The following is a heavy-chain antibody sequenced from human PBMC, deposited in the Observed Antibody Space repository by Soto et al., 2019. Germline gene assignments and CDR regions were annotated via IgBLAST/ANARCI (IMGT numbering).Heavy chain of an antibody. CDR3: ARGVAAAGTGYYYYYGTDV. J-gene: IGHJ6*02. D-gene: IGHD6-13*01. CDR1: GYTFTSYY. V-gene: IGHV1-46*01. CDR2: INPSGGST. Sequence: GASVKVSCKASGYTFTSYYMHWVRQAPGQGLEWMGIINPSGGSTSYAQKFQGRVTMTRDTSTSTVYMELSSLRSEDTAVYYCARGVAAAGTGYYYYYGTDVWGQGTTVTVSS.